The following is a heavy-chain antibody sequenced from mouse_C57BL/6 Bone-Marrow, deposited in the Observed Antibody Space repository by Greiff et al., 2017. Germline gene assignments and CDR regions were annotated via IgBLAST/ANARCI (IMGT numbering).Heavy chain of an antibody. Sequence: VQLQQSGAELVRPGTSVKMSCKASGYTFTNYWIGWAKQRPGHGLEWIGDLYPGGGYTNYNEKFKGKATLTADKSSSTAYMQFSSLTSEDSAIYYCARGYAMDYWGQGTSVTVSS. V-gene: IGHV1-63*01. CDR3: ARGYAMDY. CDR1: GYTFTNYW. CDR2: LYPGGGYT. J-gene: IGHJ4*01.